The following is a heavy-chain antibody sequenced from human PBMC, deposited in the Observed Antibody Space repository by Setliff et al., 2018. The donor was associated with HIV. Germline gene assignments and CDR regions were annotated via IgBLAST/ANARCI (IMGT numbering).Heavy chain of an antibody. CDR3: ARYRRDDYYLTAYFDS. CDR2: IYYTGIP. D-gene: IGHD1-26*01. CDR1: GGSISSHY. Sequence: PSETLSLTCTVSGGSISSHYWSWIRQPPGKGLEWVGLIYYTGIPTYNPSLSSRVTISVDTSKNQFSLKLTSVTAADTAFYYCARYRRDDYYLTAYFDSWGQGTLVTVSS. J-gene: IGHJ4*02. V-gene: IGHV4-59*11.